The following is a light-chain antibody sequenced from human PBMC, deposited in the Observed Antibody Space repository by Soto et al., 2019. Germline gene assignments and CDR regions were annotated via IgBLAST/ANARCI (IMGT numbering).Light chain of an antibody. Sequence: DIQMTQSPSTLSGSVGDRVTITCRASQSISSYLNWYQQKPGKAPKLLIYAASSLQSGVPSRFSGSGSGTDFTLAISRLEPEDFAVYYCQQYGSSPTFGGGTKVDIK. CDR3: QQYGSSPT. J-gene: IGKJ4*01. CDR2: AAS. CDR1: QSISSY. V-gene: IGKV1-39*01.